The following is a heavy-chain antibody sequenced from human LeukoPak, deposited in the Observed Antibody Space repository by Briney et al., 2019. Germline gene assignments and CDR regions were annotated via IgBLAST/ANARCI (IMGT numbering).Heavy chain of an antibody. CDR1: GFTFSSYS. CDR3: AGDSPPEGFDY. V-gene: IGHV3-21*01. Sequence: GGSLRLSCAASGFTFSSYSINWVRQAPGKGLEWVSSISSSSSYIYYADSVEGRFTISRDNAKNSLYLQMNSLRADDTAVYYCAGDSPPEGFDYWGQGTLVTVSS. CDR2: ISSSSSYI. J-gene: IGHJ4*02.